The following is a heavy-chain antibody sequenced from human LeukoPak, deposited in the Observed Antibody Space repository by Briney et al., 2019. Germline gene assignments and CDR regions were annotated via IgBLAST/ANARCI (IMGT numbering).Heavy chain of an antibody. Sequence: PGGSLRLSCAASGFTFSSYSMNWVRQAPGKGLEWVSSISSSSSYIYCADSVKGRFTISRDNAKNTLYLQMNSLRAEDTAVYYCARSEAVAWSFDLWGRGTLVTVSS. CDR1: GFTFSSYS. CDR3: ARSEAVAWSFDL. CDR2: ISSSSSYI. J-gene: IGHJ2*01. D-gene: IGHD6-19*01. V-gene: IGHV3-21*01.